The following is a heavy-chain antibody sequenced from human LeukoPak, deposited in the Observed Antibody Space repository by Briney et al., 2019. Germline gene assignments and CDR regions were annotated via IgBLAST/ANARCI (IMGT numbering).Heavy chain of an antibody. Sequence: ASVKVSCKASGYTFTSYGISWVRQAPGQGLEWMGWISAYNGNTNYAQKLQGRVTMTTDTSTSTAYMELRSLRSEDTAVYYCARDQGGGSYPRYYYGMDVWGQGTTVTVSS. CDR3: ARDQGGGSYPRYYYGMDV. D-gene: IGHD1-26*01. J-gene: IGHJ6*02. CDR2: ISAYNGNT. V-gene: IGHV1-18*01. CDR1: GYTFTSYG.